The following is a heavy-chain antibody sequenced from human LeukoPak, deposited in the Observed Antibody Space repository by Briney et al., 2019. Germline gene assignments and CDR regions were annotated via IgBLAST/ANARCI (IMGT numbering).Heavy chain of an antibody. CDR3: ARHVNYMGATVFDY. J-gene: IGHJ4*02. V-gene: IGHV4-4*09. CDR2: IYTSGST. CDR1: GGSISSYY. Sequence: SETLSLTCTVSGGSISSYYWSWIRQPPGKGLEWIGYIYTSGSTNYNPSLKSRVTISVDTSKNQFSLKLSSVTAADTAVYYCARHVNYMGATVFDYWGQGTLVTVSS. D-gene: IGHD1-26*01.